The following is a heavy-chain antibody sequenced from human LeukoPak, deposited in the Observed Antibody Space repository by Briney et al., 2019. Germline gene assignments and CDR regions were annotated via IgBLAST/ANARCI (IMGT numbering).Heavy chain of an antibody. CDR3: ATSVRRYYFDY. Sequence: GGSLGLSCAASGFTVSSNYMSWVRQAPGKGLEWVSFIYSGGSTYYADSVKGRFTISRDNSKNTLYLQMNSLRAEDTAVYYCATSVRRYYFDYWGQGTLVTVSS. J-gene: IGHJ4*02. CDR2: IYSGGST. V-gene: IGHV3-53*01. CDR1: GFTVSSNY. D-gene: IGHD2-8*01.